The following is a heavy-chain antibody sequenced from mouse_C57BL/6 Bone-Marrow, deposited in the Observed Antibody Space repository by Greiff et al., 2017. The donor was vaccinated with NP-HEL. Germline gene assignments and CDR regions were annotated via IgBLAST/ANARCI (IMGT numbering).Heavy chain of an antibody. Sequence: VKLQQSGAELARPGASVKMSCKASGYTFTSYTMHWVKQRPGQGLEWIGYINPSSGYTNYNQKFKGKSTLTVDKSSSTAYMQLSSLTSEDSAVYYCARGIYGNYFAYWGQGTLVTVSA. CDR2: INPSSGYT. CDR1: GYTFTSYT. D-gene: IGHD2-1*01. CDR3: ARGIYGNYFAY. V-gene: IGHV1-4*01. J-gene: IGHJ3*01.